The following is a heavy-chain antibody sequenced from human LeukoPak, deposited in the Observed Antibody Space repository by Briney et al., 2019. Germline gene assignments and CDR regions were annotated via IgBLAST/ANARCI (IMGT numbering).Heavy chain of an antibody. CDR3: ARSPVPYRTIDY. Sequence: SETLSLTCTVSGGSVSSGSYYWSWIRQPPGKGLEWIGYIYYSGSTNYNPSLKSRVTISVDTSKNQFSLKLSPVTAADTAVYYCARSPVPYRTIDYWGQGTLVTVSS. V-gene: IGHV4-61*01. J-gene: IGHJ4*02. D-gene: IGHD1-7*01. CDR1: GGSVSSGSYY. CDR2: IYYSGST.